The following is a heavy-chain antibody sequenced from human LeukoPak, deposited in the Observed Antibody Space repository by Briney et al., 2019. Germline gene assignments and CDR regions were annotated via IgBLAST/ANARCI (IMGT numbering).Heavy chain of an antibody. J-gene: IGHJ4*02. CDR3: ARPNRSGTKSAGFDY. Sequence: ASVKVSCKASGYTFTSYGISWVRQAPGQGLEWMGIINPSGGSTSYAQKFQGRVTMTRDMSTSTVYMELSSLRSEDTAVYYCARPNRSGTKSAGFDYWGQGTLVTVSS. CDR2: INPSGGST. V-gene: IGHV1-46*01. D-gene: IGHD3-3*01. CDR1: GYTFTSYG.